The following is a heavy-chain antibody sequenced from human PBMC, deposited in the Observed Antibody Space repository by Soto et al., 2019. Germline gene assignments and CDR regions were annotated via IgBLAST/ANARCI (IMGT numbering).Heavy chain of an antibody. CDR2: ISAYNGNT. CDR3: ARLGALDYDSSGYPDY. Sequence: ASVKVSCKASGYTFTSYGISWVRQAPGQGLEWMGWISAYNGNTNYAQKLQGRVTMTTDTSTSTAYMELRSLRSDDTAVYYCARLGALDYDSSGYPDYWGQGTLVTVSS. V-gene: IGHV1-18*01. J-gene: IGHJ4*02. D-gene: IGHD3-22*01. CDR1: GYTFTSYG.